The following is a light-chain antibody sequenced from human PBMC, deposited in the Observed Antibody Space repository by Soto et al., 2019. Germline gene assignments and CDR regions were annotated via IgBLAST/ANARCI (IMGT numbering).Light chain of an antibody. CDR2: EGS. V-gene: IGLV2-23*01. Sequence: QPLLIQLSSACATPRRSASISCHGTSRAVGSYNLVSWYQQHPGKAPKLMIYEGSKRPSGVSNGFSGYKSGNTASLTISGLQAQDEADYYCCSYAGSTCSVFGTGTTVTV. CDR3: CSYAGSTCSV. CDR1: SRAVGSYNL. J-gene: IGLJ1*01.